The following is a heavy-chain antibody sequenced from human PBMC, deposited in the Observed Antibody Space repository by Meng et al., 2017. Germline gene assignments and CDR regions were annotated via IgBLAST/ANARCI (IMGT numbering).Heavy chain of an antibody. J-gene: IGHJ4*02. CDR2: INSDGSST. Sequence: GESLKISCAASGFTFSSYWMHWVRQAPGKGLVWVSRINSDGSSTSYADSVKGRFTISRDNAKNTLYLQMNSLRAKGTAVYYCARWPGDLWGLDYWGQGTLVTVSS. D-gene: IGHD7-27*01. V-gene: IGHV3-74*01. CDR1: GFTFSSYW. CDR3: ARWPGDLWGLDY.